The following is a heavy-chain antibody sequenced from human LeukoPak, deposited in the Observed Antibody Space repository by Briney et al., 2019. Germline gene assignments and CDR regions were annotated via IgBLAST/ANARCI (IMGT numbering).Heavy chain of an antibody. CDR3: ARAEFCSGGSCLYNWFDP. J-gene: IGHJ5*02. CDR2: INHSGST. D-gene: IGHD2-15*01. Sequence: PSETLSLTCAVYGGSFSGYYWSWIRQPPGKGLEWIGEINHSGSTNYNPSLKSRVTISVDTSKNQFSLKLSSVTAADTAVYYCARAEFCSGGSCLYNWFDPWGQGTLVTVSS. CDR1: GGSFSGYY. V-gene: IGHV4-34*01.